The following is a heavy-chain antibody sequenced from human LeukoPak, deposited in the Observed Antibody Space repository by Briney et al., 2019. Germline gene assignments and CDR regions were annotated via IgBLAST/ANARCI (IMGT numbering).Heavy chain of an antibody. CDR3: AKVVSGYHFDY. CDR2: ISGSDGNT. V-gene: IGHV3-23*01. J-gene: IGHJ4*02. Sequence: GGSLRLSCAASGFTFSSYGMSWVRRAPGKGPEWVSGISGSDGNTYYAASVKGRFTISSDNSQNTLYLQMNTLRAEDTGVYYCAKVVSGYHFDYWGQGTLVTVSS. D-gene: IGHD5-12*01. CDR1: GFTFSSYG.